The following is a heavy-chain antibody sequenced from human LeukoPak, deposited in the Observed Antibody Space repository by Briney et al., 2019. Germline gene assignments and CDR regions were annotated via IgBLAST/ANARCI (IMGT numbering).Heavy chain of an antibody. D-gene: IGHD1-26*01. J-gene: IGHJ5*02. V-gene: IGHV4-39*07. CDR2: INHSGST. Sequence: SETLSLTCTVSGGSVSNGIYYWGWIRQPPGKGLEWIGEINHSGSTNYNPSLKSRVTISVDTSKNQFSLKLSSVTAADTAVYYCARGPAWGSYYVRWFDPWGQGTLVTVSS. CDR1: GGSVSNGIYY. CDR3: ARGPAWGSYYVRWFDP.